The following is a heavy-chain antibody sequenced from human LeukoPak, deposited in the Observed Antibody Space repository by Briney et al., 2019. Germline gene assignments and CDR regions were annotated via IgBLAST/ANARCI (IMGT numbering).Heavy chain of an antibody. D-gene: IGHD4-17*01. CDR2: MNPNSGNT. J-gene: IGHJ5*02. CDR1: GYTFTSYD. CDR3: ARDESYGDYNNWFDP. Sequence: GASVKVSCKASGYTFTSYDINWVRQATGQGLEWMGWMNPNSGNTGYAQKLQGRVTMTTDTSTSTAYMELRSLRSDDTAVYYCARDESYGDYNNWFDPWGQGTLVTVSS. V-gene: IGHV1-8*01.